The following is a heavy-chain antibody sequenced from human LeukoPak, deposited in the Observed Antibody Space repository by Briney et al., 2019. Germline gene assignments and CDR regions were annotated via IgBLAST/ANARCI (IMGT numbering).Heavy chain of an antibody. D-gene: IGHD4-17*01. V-gene: IGHV7-4-1*02. Sequence: ASVKVSCNASGYTFTSYAKKCVRQAPGQGLEWMGWINTNTGNPTYAQDFTGRFVFSWDTSVSTAYLKISSLKAQDTAVYYCARRLPDDSADPAYYTTDVWGKGTTVTDSS. CDR3: ARRLPDDSADPAYYTTDV. J-gene: IGHJ6*03. CDR2: INTNTGNP. CDR1: GYTFTSYA.